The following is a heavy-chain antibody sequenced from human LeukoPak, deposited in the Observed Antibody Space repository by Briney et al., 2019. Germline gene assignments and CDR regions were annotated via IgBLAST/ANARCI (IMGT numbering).Heavy chain of an antibody. CDR1: GFAFSSQA. J-gene: IGHJ4*02. CDR2: ISDSGSLT. CDR3: ARVDTVMAYYDL. D-gene: IGHD5-18*01. Sequence: PGGSLRLSCAASGFAFSSQAMGWVRQAPGKGLEWVSVISDSGSLTYYADSVKGRFTISRDNSKKTLFLQLNSLRAEDTAVYYCARVDTVMAYYDLWGQGTLVTVSS. V-gene: IGHV3-23*01.